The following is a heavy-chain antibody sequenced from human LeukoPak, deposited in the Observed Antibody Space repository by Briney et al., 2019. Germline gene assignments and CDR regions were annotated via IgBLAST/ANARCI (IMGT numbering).Heavy chain of an antibody. CDR1: GGTFSSYA. V-gene: IGHV1-69*13. J-gene: IGHJ3*02. Sequence: SVKVSCKASGGTFSSYAISWVRQAPGQGLEWMGGIIPIFGTANYAQKFQGRVTITADESTSTAYMELSSLRSEDTAVYYCARVLAGYDTSGYYWDAFDIWGQGTMVSVSS. CDR3: ARVLAGYDTSGYYWDAFDI. CDR2: IIPIFGTA. D-gene: IGHD3-22*01.